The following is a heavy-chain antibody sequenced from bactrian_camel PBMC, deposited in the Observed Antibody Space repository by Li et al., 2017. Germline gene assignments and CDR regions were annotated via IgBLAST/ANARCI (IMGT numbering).Heavy chain of an antibody. J-gene: IGHJ4*01. CDR2: LYSDGSFV. CDR1: GFTFRSYY. D-gene: IGHD6*01. Sequence: HVQLVESGGGSVQAGGSLRLSCAASGFTFRSYYISWVRQAPGKGLDWVSSLYSDGSFVYYAESVKGRFTISRDNAKNTLYLQLNSLKTEDTAMYYCAAGYGGSWLDYWGQGTQVTVS. V-gene: IGHV3-2*01. CDR3: AAGYGGSWLDY.